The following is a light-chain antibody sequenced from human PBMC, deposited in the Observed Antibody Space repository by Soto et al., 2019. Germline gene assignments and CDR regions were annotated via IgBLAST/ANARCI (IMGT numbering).Light chain of an antibody. CDR2: GAS. V-gene: IGKV3-15*01. J-gene: IGKJ5*01. CDR3: QQRYNWPPIT. CDR1: RSVRSN. Sequence: EIVMTQSPATLSVSPGERVTLSCKASRSVRSNLAWYQQKPGQAPRLLISGASTRATGITDRFSGSGSGTEFTLTISSLEPEDFAVYYCQQRYNWPPITFGQGTRLEI.